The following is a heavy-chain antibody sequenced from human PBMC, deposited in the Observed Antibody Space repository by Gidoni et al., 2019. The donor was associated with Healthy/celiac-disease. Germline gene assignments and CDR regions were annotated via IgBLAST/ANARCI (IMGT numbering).Heavy chain of an antibody. J-gene: IGHJ6*02. D-gene: IGHD2-2*01. CDR2: INPNSGGT. CDR3: ARDSRYCSSTSCQGGYYYYGMDV. CDR1: GYTFTGYY. Sequence: QVQLVQSGAEVKKPGASVKVSCKASGYTFTGYYMHWVRQAPGQGLEWMGWINPNSGGTNYAQKFQGWVTMTRDTSISTAYMELSRLRSDDTAVYYCARDSRYCSSTSCQGGYYYYGMDVWGQGTTVTVSS. V-gene: IGHV1-2*04.